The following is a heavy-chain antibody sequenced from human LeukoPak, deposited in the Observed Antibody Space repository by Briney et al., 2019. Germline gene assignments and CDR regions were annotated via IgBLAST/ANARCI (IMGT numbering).Heavy chain of an antibody. CDR2: IYYSGST. CDR3: ARENFWSGHNWFDP. J-gene: IGHJ5*02. CDR1: GGSISSYY. Sequence: SETPSLTCTVSGGSISSYYWSWIRQPPGKGLEWIGYIYYSGSTNYNPSLKSRVTISVDTSKNQFSLKLSSVTAADTAVYYWARENFWSGHNWFDPWGQGTLVTVSS. V-gene: IGHV4-59*12. D-gene: IGHD3-3*01.